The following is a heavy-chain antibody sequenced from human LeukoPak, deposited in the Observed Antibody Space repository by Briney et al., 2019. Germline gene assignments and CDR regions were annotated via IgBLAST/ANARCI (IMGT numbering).Heavy chain of an antibody. J-gene: IGHJ4*02. CDR1: GGSISSYY. V-gene: IGHV4-59*01. D-gene: IGHD1-26*01. CDR3: ARGLGSYPYYFDY. Sequence: SETLSLTCTVSGGSISSYYWSWLRLPPGKGPEWIGSISYSGSTNYNPSLKSRVTISIDTSKNHFSLEVTSVTAADTAVYYCARGLGSYPYYFDYWGQGTLVTVSS. CDR2: ISYSGST.